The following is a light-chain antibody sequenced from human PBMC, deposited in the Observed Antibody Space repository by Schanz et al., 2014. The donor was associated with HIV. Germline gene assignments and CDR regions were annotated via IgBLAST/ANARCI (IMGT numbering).Light chain of an antibody. J-gene: IGKJ5*01. CDR1: QSVSSTY. V-gene: IGKV3-20*01. CDR2: GAS. Sequence: EIVMTQSPATLSVSPGERATLSCRASQSVSSTYIAWYQQKPGQAPRLLIFGASNRATGIPDRFSGSGSGTDFTLTISRLEPEDFAVYYCQQYGSSPITFGQGTRLDIK. CDR3: QQYGSSPIT.